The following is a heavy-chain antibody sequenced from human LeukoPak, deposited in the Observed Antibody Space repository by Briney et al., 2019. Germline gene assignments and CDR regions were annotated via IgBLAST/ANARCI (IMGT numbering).Heavy chain of an antibody. CDR1: GYTFTGYY. CDR3: ARDLEEHSGYDFVWETDY. Sequence: ASVKVSCKASGYTFTGYYMHWVRQAPGQGLEWMGWINPNSGGTNYAQKFQGRVTMTRDTSISTAYMELSRLRSDDTAVYYCARDLEEHSGYDFVWETDYWGQGTLVTVSS. D-gene: IGHD5-12*01. V-gene: IGHV1-2*02. CDR2: INPNSGGT. J-gene: IGHJ4*02.